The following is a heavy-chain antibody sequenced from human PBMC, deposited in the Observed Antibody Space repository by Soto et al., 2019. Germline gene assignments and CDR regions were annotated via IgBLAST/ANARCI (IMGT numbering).Heavy chain of an antibody. CDR3: ASLALRGAKRMATTVEIDY. V-gene: IGHV4-34*01. D-gene: IGHD1-26*01. CDR2: INHSGST. J-gene: IGHJ4*02. CDR1: GGSFSGYY. Sequence: SETLSLTCAVYGGSFSGYYWSWIRQPPGKGLEWIGEINHSGSTNYNPSLKSRVTISVDTSKNQFSLKLSSVTAADTAVYYCASLALRGAKRMATTVEIDYWGQGTLVTVSS.